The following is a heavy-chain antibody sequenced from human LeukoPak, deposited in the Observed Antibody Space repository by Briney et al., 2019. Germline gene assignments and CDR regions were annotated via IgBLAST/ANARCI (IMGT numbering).Heavy chain of an antibody. V-gene: IGHV4-59*01. Sequence: SETLLLTCTVSGGSISSYYWSWIRQPPGKGLEWLGYIYYSGSTDSNPSLKSRVTISVDTSKNQFSLKLRSVTAADTAVYYCARRPRNDILTGTPFDYWGQGILVTVSS. CDR1: GGSISSYY. CDR3: ARRPRNDILTGTPFDY. D-gene: IGHD3-9*01. CDR2: IYYSGST. J-gene: IGHJ4*02.